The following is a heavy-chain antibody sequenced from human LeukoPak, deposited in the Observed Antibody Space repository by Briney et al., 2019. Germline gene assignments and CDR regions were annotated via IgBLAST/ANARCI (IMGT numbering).Heavy chain of an antibody. CDR2: IYYSGST. CDR3: ARGIGNSGAYYYYYYMDV. V-gene: IGHV4-39*07. Sequence: PSETLSLTCTVSGGSISSSSYYWGWIRQPPGKGLEWIGSIYYSGSTYYNPSLKSRVTISVDTSKNQFSLKLSSVTAADTAVYYCARGIGNSGAYYYYYYMDVWGKGTTVTISS. D-gene: IGHD4-23*01. J-gene: IGHJ6*03. CDR1: GGSISSSSYY.